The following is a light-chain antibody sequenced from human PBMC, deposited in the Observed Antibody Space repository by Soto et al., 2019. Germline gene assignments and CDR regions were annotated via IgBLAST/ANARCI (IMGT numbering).Light chain of an antibody. J-gene: IGLJ2*01. CDR1: SGHSNYA. CDR3: QTWDSGTVV. CDR2: LNSDGSH. V-gene: IGLV4-69*01. Sequence: QPVLTQSPSASASLGASVKLTCTLSSGHSNYAIAWHQQQPEKGPRYLMKLNSDGSHIKGDGIPDRFSGSSSGAERYLTISSLQYEDEADYYCQTWDSGTVVFGGGTKLTVL.